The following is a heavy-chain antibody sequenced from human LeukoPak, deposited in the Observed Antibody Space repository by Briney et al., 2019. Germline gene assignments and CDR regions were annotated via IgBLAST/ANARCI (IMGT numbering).Heavy chain of an antibody. CDR1: GGSISSYY. CDR3: STYDILTGYFC. CDR2: IYYSGST. D-gene: IGHD3-9*01. Sequence: PSETLSLTCTVSGGSISSYYWGWIRQPPGKGLEWIGSIYYSGSTYYNPSLKSRVTISVDTSKNQFSLKLSSVTAADTAVYYCSTYDILTGYFCWGQGTLVTVSS. V-gene: IGHV4-39*07. J-gene: IGHJ4*02.